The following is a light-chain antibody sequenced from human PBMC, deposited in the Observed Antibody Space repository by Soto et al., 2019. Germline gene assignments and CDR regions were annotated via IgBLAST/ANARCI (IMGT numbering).Light chain of an antibody. CDR3: QQYNSYST. CDR2: DAS. CDR1: QSISSW. V-gene: IGKV1-5*01. J-gene: IGKJ1*01. Sequence: DIQMTQSPSTLSASVGDSVTITCRASQSISSWLAWYQQKPGKAPKLLIYDASSLESGVPSRFSGSGSGTECTLNLSSLQPDDFATYYCQQYNSYSTFGQGTKVEI.